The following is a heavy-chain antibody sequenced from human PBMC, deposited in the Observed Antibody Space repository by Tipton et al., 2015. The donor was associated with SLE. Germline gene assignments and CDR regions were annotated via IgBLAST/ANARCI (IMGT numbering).Heavy chain of an antibody. CDR1: GFTFDDYA. Sequence: RSLRLSCAASGFTFDDYAMHWVRQAPGKGLEWVSGISWNSGSIGYADSVKGRFTISRDNAKNSLYLQMNSLRAEDTALYYCARAVDIVVVAFDPWGQGTLVTVSS. J-gene: IGHJ5*02. V-gene: IGHV3-9*01. CDR2: ISWNSGSI. D-gene: IGHD2-15*01. CDR3: ARAVDIVVVAFDP.